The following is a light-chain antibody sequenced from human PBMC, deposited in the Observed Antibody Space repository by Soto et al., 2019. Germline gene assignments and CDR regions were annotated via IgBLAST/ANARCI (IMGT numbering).Light chain of an antibody. J-gene: IGLJ2*01. CDR3: SSYTITSTLVV. CDR1: SSDIGGYDY. V-gene: IGLV2-14*01. Sequence: QSALTQPASVSGSPGQSITISCTGTSSDIGGYDYVSWYQQYPGKVPKLMIYDVTNRASGVPSRFSASKSGDTASLTISGLPAEDEADCYCSSYTITSTLVVFGGGTKLTVL. CDR2: DVT.